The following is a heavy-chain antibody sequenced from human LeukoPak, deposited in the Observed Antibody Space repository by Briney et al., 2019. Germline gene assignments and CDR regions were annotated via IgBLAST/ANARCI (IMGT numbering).Heavy chain of an antibody. Sequence: ASVTVSCKVSGYTLTELSMHWVRQAPGKGLEWMGGFDPEDGETIYAQKFQGRVTMTEDTSTDTAYMELSSLRSEDTAVYYCATGPNWNYGMDVWGQGTTVTVSS. D-gene: IGHD1-20*01. V-gene: IGHV1-24*01. CDR1: GYTLTELS. CDR3: ATGPNWNYGMDV. J-gene: IGHJ6*02. CDR2: FDPEDGET.